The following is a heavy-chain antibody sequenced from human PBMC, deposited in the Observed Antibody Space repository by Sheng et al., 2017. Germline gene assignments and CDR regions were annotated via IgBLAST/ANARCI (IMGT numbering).Heavy chain of an antibody. CDR2: IIPPFGTP. Sequence: QVQLVQSGAEVKKPGSSVKVSCQTSGGTFTGYAFSWVRQAPGQGLEWMGGIIPPFGTPKYAQKFQGRVTIIADEFTNTANMELSSLTSDDTAVYYCARGVLDLFYLDVWGEGTTVTISS. CDR1: GGTFTGYA. CDR3: ARGVLDLFYLDV. V-gene: IGHV1-69*12. J-gene: IGHJ6*03.